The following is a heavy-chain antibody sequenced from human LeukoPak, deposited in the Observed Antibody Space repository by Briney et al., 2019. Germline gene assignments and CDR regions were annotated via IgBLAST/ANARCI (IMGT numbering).Heavy chain of an antibody. CDR3: AREGDDFWSGLPYYFDY. J-gene: IGHJ4*02. Sequence: GGSLRLXCAASGFTFSSYWMSWVRQAPGKGLEWVANIKQDRSEKYYVDSVKGRFTISRDNAKNSLYLQMNSLRAEDTAVYYCAREGDDFWSGLPYYFDYWGQGTLVTVSS. D-gene: IGHD3-3*01. V-gene: IGHV3-7*01. CDR1: GFTFSSYW. CDR2: IKQDRSEK.